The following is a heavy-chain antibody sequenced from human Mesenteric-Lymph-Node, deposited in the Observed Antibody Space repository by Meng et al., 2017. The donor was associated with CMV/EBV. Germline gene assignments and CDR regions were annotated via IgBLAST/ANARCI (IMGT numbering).Heavy chain of an antibody. D-gene: IGHD3-16*01. CDR3: ATERAFGKPGRRGPTWFDP. J-gene: IGHJ5*02. CDR1: DGSITNYY. V-gene: IGHV4-59*01. CDR2: VSYTGT. Sequence: SETLSLTCTVSDGSITNYYWSWIRQFPGKGLEWIGYVSYTGTNHNPSLKSRVSVSMDTSKNQFSLTVISVTAADTAVYYCATERAFGKPGRRGPTWFDPWGQGTLVTVPQ.